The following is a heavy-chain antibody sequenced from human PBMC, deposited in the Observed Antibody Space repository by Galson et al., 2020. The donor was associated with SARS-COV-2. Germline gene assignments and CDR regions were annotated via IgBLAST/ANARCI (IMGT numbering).Heavy chain of an antibody. CDR2: ISYDGSTK. CDR3: ARSYYDFWSGYPQDALDI. J-gene: IGHJ3*02. Sequence: GGSLRLSCAASGFTFSTYTMYWVRQTPGKGLEWVAVISYDGSTKNHADSVKGRFTISRDNSKNTLYLQMNTLRAGDTALYYCARSYYDFWSGYPQDALDIWGLGTLVTVSS. V-gene: IGHV3-30*04. D-gene: IGHD3-3*01. CDR1: GFTFSTYT.